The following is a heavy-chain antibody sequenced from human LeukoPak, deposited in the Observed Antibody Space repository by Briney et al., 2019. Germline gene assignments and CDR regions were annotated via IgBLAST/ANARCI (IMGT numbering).Heavy chain of an antibody. CDR2: IHTSGRT. CDR3: ARDRGDYGSSDF. V-gene: IGHV4-4*07. D-gene: IGHD2-21*02. J-gene: IGHJ4*02. Sequence: PGGSLRLSCAASGFTLSNYWSWIRQPAGKGLEWIGRIHTSGRTNYNPSLKSRVTMSVDTSKNQFSLKLNSVTAADTAVYYCARDRGDYGSSDFWGQGTLVTVSS. CDR1: GFTLSNY.